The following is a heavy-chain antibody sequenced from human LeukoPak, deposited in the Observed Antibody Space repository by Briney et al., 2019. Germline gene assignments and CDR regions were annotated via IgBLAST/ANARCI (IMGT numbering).Heavy chain of an antibody. CDR2: IYYSGTT. CDR1: GGSINSYY. Sequence: PSETLSLTCTVSGGSINSYYWSWIRQPPGKGLEWIGFIYYSGTTNYNPSLKSRVTISVDTSKNQFSLKLSSVTAADTAVYYCARGLRKYSSSSSPVYWGQGTLVTVSS. CDR3: ARGLRKYSSSSSPVY. D-gene: IGHD6-6*01. V-gene: IGHV4-59*12. J-gene: IGHJ4*02.